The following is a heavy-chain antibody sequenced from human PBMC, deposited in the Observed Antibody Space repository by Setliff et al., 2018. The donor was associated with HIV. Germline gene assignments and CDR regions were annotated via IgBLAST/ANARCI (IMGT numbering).Heavy chain of an antibody. Sequence: SETLSLTCSVSGGSISSYYWSWIRQPPGKGLEWIGYIYYGGNTDYNPSLKSRVSISVDTSQNQFSLRLSSVTAADTAVYYCARGPPRGYDDSGSDWGQGTLVTVSS. CDR3: ARGPPRGYDDSGSD. CDR2: IYYGGNT. J-gene: IGHJ4*02. D-gene: IGHD6-19*01. V-gene: IGHV4-59*01. CDR1: GGSISSYY.